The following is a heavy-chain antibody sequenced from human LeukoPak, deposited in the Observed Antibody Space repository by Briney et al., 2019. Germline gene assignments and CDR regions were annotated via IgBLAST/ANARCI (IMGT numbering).Heavy chain of an antibody. Sequence: SGGSLRLSCAASGFTFSSYAMSWVRQAPGKGLEGVSAISGSGGSTYYADSVKGRFTISRDNSKNTLYLQMNSLRAEDTAVYYCAKDPYYYDSSGYYRYYFDYWGQGTLVTVSS. CDR3: AKDPYYYDSSGYYRYYFDY. J-gene: IGHJ4*02. CDR2: ISGSGGST. D-gene: IGHD3-22*01. CDR1: GFTFSSYA. V-gene: IGHV3-23*01.